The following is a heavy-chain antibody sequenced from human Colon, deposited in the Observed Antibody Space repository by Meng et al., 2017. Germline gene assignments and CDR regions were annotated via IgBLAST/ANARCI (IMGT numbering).Heavy chain of an antibody. Sequence: QPQLQESGPGLVKPSEALSLTCSVSGGSISTSGYYWGWICQPPGKGLEWIGSIGHSGTTYYTPSLRRRVTVSIDTSKNQFSLEVTSVTAADTAVYYCVRSSGWVRTGFDPWGQGTLVTVSS. D-gene: IGHD6-19*01. CDR2: IGHSGTT. J-gene: IGHJ5*02. CDR1: GGSISTSGYY. CDR3: VRSSGWVRTGFDP. V-gene: IGHV4-39*01.